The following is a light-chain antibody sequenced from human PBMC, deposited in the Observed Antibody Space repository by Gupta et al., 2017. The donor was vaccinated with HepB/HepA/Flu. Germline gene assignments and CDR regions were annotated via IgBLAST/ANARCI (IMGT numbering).Light chain of an antibody. CDR1: QSVTY. CDR3: QQDSSSIS. CDR2: GVS. J-gene: IGKJ1*01. Sequence: EIVLTQSPGTLSLSPGERATLSCGASQSVTYLAWYQQKPGQAPRLLIYGVSSRAAGIPDRFSGSGSATDFTLTTSRREPEDFAVYYWQQDSSSISFGRGPKVEIK. V-gene: IGKV3-20*01.